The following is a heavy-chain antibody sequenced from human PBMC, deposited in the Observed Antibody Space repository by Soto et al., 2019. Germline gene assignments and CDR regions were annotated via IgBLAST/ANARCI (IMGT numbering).Heavy chain of an antibody. CDR3: ARGPGGPDGPGDY. CDR1: GYTFTSYA. D-gene: IGHD2-15*01. J-gene: IGHJ4*02. Sequence: QVQLVQSGAEVKKPEASVKVSCKASGYTFTSYAMHWVRQAPGQRLEWMGWINAGNGNTKYSQKFQGRVTITRDTXASTAYMELSSLRSEDTAVYYCARGPGGPDGPGDYWGQGTLVTVSS. V-gene: IGHV1-3*01. CDR2: INAGNGNT.